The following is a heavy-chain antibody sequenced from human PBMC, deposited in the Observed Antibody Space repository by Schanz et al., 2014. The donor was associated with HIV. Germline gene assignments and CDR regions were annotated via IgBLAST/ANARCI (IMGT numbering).Heavy chain of an antibody. CDR3: AKDQGDVTGTPFDY. V-gene: IGHV3-30*18. Sequence: VQLLESGGGLVQPGGSLRLSCAASGFTFSSYGMSWVRQAPGKGLEWVAVISYHGTNKYYADSVKGRFTISRDNSKNTLYLQMNSLRAEDTAVYYCAKDQGDVTGTPFDYWGQGTLVTVSS. CDR1: GFTFSSYG. J-gene: IGHJ4*02. D-gene: IGHD1-20*01. CDR2: ISYHGTNK.